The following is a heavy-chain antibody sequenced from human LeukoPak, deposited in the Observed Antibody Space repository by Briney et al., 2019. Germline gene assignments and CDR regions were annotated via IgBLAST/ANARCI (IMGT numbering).Heavy chain of an antibody. CDR1: GYTFTGYY. D-gene: IGHD3-22*01. Sequence: ASVKVSCKASGYTFTGYYMHWVRQAPGQGLEWMGWINPNSGGTNYAQKFQGRVIMTRDTSISTAYMELSRLRSDDTAVYYCARGTRDYYYDSSGYPDYWGQGTLVTVSS. CDR2: INPNSGGT. J-gene: IGHJ4*02. V-gene: IGHV1-2*02. CDR3: ARGTRDYYYDSSGYPDY.